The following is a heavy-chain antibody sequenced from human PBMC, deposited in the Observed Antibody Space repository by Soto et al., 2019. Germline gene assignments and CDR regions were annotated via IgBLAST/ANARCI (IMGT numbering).Heavy chain of an antibody. J-gene: IGHJ3*02. V-gene: IGHV1-18*01. Sequence: GASVKVSCKASGYTFTSYGISWVRQAPGQGLEWMGWISAYNGNTNYAQKLQGRVTMTTDTSTSTAYMELRSLGSDDTAVYYCARDDPHYDFWSGYYTGIKGRLAFDIWGQGTMVTVSS. CDR3: ARDDPHYDFWSGYYTGIKGRLAFDI. CDR2: ISAYNGNT. CDR1: GYTFTSYG. D-gene: IGHD3-3*01.